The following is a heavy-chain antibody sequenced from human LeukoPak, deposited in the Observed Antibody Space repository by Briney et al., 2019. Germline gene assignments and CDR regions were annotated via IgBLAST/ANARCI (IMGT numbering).Heavy chain of an antibody. Sequence: TLSLTCAVSGGSISSGGYSWSWIRQPPGKGLEWIGFIYYSGSTNYNPSLKSRVTISVDRSKNQFSLKLSFVTAADTAVYYCAREPPVDFYKDGDPGDWGQGTLVTVSS. V-gene: IGHV4-30-2*01. CDR2: IYYSGST. CDR1: GGSISSGGYS. D-gene: IGHD4-17*01. J-gene: IGHJ4*02. CDR3: AREPPVDFYKDGDPGD.